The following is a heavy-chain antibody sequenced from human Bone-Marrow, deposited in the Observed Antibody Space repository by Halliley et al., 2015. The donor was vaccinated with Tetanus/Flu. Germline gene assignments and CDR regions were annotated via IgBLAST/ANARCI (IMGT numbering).Heavy chain of an antibody. Sequence: EWLAVMSYDGRNKYDIDSVKGRFTMSRDNSKKVVYLQMNYLKPADTAVYYCARGPEYGMDVWGRGTTVT. V-gene: IGHV3-33*05. CDR3: ARGPEYGMDV. CDR2: MSYDGRNK. J-gene: IGHJ6*02.